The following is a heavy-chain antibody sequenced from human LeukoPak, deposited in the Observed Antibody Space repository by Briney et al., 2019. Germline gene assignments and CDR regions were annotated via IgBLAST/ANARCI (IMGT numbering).Heavy chain of an antibody. D-gene: IGHD2-2*01. V-gene: IGHV3-21*01. CDR3: ARPRYCSSTSCYADAFDI. CDR2: VSSSSSYI. J-gene: IGHJ3*02. Sequence: GGSLRLSCAASGFTFSSYSMNWVRQAPGKGLEWVSSVSSSSSYIYYADSVKGRFTISRDNAKNSLYLQMNSLRTEDTAVYYCARPRYCSSTSCYADAFDIWGQGTMVTVSS. CDR1: GFTFSSYS.